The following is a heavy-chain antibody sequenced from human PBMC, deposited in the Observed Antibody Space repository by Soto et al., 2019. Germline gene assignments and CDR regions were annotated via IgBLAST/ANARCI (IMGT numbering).Heavy chain of an antibody. Sequence: SETLSLTCTVSGGSISSGTYYWSWIRQHPGKGLEWIAYIYYSGSAYYNPSLKSRVTISVDTSKNQFSLLLRSVTAADTAVYYCARARTTYNFDSWGQGTLVTVSS. D-gene: IGHD1-1*01. V-gene: IGHV4-31*03. CDR2: IYYSGSA. CDR1: GGSISSGTYY. J-gene: IGHJ4*02. CDR3: ARARTTYNFDS.